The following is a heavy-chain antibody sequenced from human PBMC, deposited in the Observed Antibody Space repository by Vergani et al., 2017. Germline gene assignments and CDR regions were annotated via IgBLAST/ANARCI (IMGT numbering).Heavy chain of an antibody. J-gene: IGHJ3*02. CDR2: IIPIFGTA. Sequence: QVQLVQSGAEVKKPGSSVKVSCKASGGTFSSYAISWVRQAPGQGLEWMGGIIPIFGTANYAQKFQGRVTITADESTSTVYMELSSLRSEDTAVYYCAAPDDYSNYVTTDAFDIWGQGTMVTVSS. CDR1: GGTFSSYA. V-gene: IGHV1-69*01. CDR3: AAPDDYSNYVTTDAFDI. D-gene: IGHD4-11*01.